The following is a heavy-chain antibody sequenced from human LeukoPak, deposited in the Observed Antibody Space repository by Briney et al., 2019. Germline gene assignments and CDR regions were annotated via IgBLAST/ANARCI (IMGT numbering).Heavy chain of an antibody. CDR3: AKDPFYSNYGEDFDY. D-gene: IGHD4-11*01. J-gene: IGHJ4*02. V-gene: IGHV3-30*02. Sequence: PGGSLRLSCAASGFTFSSYGMHWVRQAPGKGLEWVAFIRYDGRNEYYADPVKGRFTISRDNSNNTLYLQMNSLRAEDTAVYYCAKDPFYSNYGEDFDYWGQGTLVTVSS. CDR2: IRYDGRNE. CDR1: GFTFSSYG.